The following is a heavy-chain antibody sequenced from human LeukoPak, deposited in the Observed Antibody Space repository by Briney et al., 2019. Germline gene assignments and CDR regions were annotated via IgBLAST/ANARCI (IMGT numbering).Heavy chain of an antibody. J-gene: IGHJ4*02. CDR1: GFSLSNARMG. V-gene: IGHV2-26*01. D-gene: IGHD5-12*01. CDR2: IFSNDEK. CDR3: ARIRGYSGSGRVYFDY. Sequence: ESGPTLVNPTETLTLTCTVSGFSLSNARMGVSWIRQPPGKALEWLAHIFSNDEKSYSTSLKSRLTISKDTSKSQVVLTMTNMDPVDTATYYCARIRGYSGSGRVYFDYWGQGTLVTVSS.